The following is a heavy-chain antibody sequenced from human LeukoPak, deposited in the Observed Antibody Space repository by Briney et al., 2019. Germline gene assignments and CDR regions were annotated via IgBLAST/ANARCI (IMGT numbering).Heavy chain of an antibody. Sequence: ASVKVSCKASGYMFTGYYMHWVRQAPGQGLEWMEWINPNTGGTNYAQKSQGRVTMTRDTSISTAYMDLSRLRFDDTAVYYCARHMSGNDAFDIRGQGTLVTVSS. D-gene: IGHD3-3*01. CDR3: ARHMSGNDAFDI. J-gene: IGHJ3*02. CDR1: GYMFTGYY. V-gene: IGHV1-2*02. CDR2: INPNTGGT.